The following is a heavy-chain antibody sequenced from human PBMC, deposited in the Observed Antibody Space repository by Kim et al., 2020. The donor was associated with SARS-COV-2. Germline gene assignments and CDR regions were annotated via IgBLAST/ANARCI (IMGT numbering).Heavy chain of an antibody. CDR3: AKSSFDY. D-gene: IGHD3-10*01. CDR2: DGSNK. Sequence: DGSNKYYADSVKGRFTISRDNSKNTLYLQMNSLRAEDTAVYYCAKSSFDYWGQGTLVTVSS. J-gene: IGHJ4*02. V-gene: IGHV3-33*06.